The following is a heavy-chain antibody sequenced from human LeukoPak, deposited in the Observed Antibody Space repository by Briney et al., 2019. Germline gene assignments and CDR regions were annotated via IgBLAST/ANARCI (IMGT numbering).Heavy chain of an antibody. CDR3: ARDHLGIVGAGGEDYFDY. Sequence: PSQTLSLTCTVSGGSISSGDYYWSWIRQPPGKGLEWIWYIYYSGSTYYNPSLKSRVTISVDTSKNQFSLKLSSVTAADTAVYYCARDHLGIVGAGGEDYFDYWGQGTLVTVSS. CDR2: IYYSGST. CDR1: GGSISSGDYY. D-gene: IGHD1-26*01. J-gene: IGHJ4*02. V-gene: IGHV4-30-4*08.